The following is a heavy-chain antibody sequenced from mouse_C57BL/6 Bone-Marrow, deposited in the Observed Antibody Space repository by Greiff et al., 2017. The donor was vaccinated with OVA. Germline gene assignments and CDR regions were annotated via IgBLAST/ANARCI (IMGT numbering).Heavy chain of an antibody. J-gene: IGHJ2*01. CDR3: ARITTVVCDY. CDR1: GFTFSSYA. V-gene: IGHV5-4*03. D-gene: IGHD1-1*01. Sequence: EVKVVESGGGLVKPGGSLKLSCAASGFTFSSYAMSWVRQTPEKRLEWVATISDGGSYTYYPDNVKGRFTISRDNAKNNLYLQMSQLKSEDTAMYYCARITTVVCDYWGQGTTLTVSS. CDR2: ISDGGSYT.